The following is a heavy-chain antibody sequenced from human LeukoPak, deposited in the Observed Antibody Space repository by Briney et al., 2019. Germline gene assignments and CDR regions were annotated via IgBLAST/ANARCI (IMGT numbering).Heavy chain of an antibody. D-gene: IGHD3-9*01. J-gene: IGHJ5*02. CDR3: ARDVLTRNWFDP. Sequence: SEILSLTCTVSGGSISSYYWSWIRQPAGKGLEWIGRIYTSRSTNYNPSLKSRVTMSVDTSKNQFSLKLSSVTAADTAVYYCARDVLTRNWFDPWGQGTLDTVSS. V-gene: IGHV4-4*07. CDR2: IYTSRST. CDR1: GGSISSYY.